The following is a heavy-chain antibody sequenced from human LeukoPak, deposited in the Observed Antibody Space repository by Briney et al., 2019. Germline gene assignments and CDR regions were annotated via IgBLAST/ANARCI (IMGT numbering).Heavy chain of an antibody. CDR1: GGSISSSSYY. J-gene: IGHJ4*02. V-gene: IGHV4-39*07. Sequence: SETLSLTCTVSGGSISSSSYYWGWIRQPPGKGLEWIGSIYYSGSTYYNPSLKSRVSISVDTSKNQFSLKLSSVTAADTAVYYCARATSGYNSSPPEDYWGQGTLVTVSS. D-gene: IGHD6-13*01. CDR3: ARATSGYNSSPPEDY. CDR2: IYYSGST.